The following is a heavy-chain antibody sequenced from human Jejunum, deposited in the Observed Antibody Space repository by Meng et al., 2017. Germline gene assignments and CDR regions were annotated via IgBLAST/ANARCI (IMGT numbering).Heavy chain of an antibody. D-gene: IGHD1-1*01. Sequence: GESLKISCAASGFSFSESHMNWLRQAPGKGLEWVASIVGTGTTTYYAGSVKGRFTISRDNAKNSLYLQMNSLRAEDTAVYYCAKWRTASQSEFEYWGQGTTVTVSS. V-gene: IGHV3-23*01. CDR3: AKWRTASQSEFEY. J-gene: IGHJ4*02. CDR1: GFSFSESH. CDR2: IVGTGTTT.